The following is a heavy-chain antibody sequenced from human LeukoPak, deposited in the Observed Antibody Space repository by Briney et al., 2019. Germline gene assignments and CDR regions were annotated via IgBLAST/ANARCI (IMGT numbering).Heavy chain of an antibody. D-gene: IGHD6-13*01. Sequence: SGTLSLTCTVSGGSISSSSYYWGWVRQPPGEGVGWVGSIYYSGSTYYNPSLKSRVTISVDTSKNEFSLKLTSVTAADTAVYFCARDPKPAAGTYNWFDPWGQGTLVTVSS. J-gene: IGHJ5*02. CDR3: ARDPKPAAGTYNWFDP. V-gene: IGHV4-39*07. CDR1: GGSISSSSYY. CDR2: IYYSGST.